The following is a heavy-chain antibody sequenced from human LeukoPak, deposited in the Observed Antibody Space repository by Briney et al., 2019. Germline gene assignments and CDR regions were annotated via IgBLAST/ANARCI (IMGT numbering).Heavy chain of an antibody. CDR2: ISSSGSTI. Sequence: GGSLRLSCAASGFTFSSYEMNWVRQAPGKGLEWVSYISSSGSTIYYADSVKGRFTISRDNAKNSLYLQMNSLRAEDTAVYYCARMGRLLWFGHMDVWGKGTTVTVSS. CDR1: GFTFSSYE. V-gene: IGHV3-48*03. CDR3: ARMGRLLWFGHMDV. D-gene: IGHD3-10*01. J-gene: IGHJ6*03.